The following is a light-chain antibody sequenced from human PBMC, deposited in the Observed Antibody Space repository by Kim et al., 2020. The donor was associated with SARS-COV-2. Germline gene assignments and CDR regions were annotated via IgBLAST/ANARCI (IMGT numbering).Light chain of an antibody. CDR2: DVS. V-gene: IGLV2-11*03. CDR3: CSYAGSWV. J-gene: IGLJ3*02. Sequence: PGQAVAISCTGTSSDVGGYNYVSWYQEHPGKAPKLMIYDVSKRPSGVPDRFSGSKSGNTASLTISGLQAEDEADYYCCSYAGSWVFGGGTQLTVL. CDR1: SSDVGGYNY.